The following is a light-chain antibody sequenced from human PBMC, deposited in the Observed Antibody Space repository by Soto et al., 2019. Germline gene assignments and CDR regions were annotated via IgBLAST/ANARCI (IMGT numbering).Light chain of an antibody. CDR1: SSDVGSYNL. CDR3: CSYAGTYTHVV. V-gene: IGLV2-23*01. J-gene: IGLJ2*01. CDR2: EGN. Sequence: QSALTQPASVSGSPGQSITISCTGTSSDVGSYNLVSWYQQHPGKAPKLMIYEGNKRPSGVSNRFSGSKSGNTASLTISGLQAEDEADYYCCSYAGTYTHVVFGGGTKVTVL.